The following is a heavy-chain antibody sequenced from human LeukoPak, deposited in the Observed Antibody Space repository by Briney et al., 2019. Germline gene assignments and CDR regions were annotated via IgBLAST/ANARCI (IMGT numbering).Heavy chain of an antibody. J-gene: IGHJ4*02. CDR3: AKARNGYDN. CDR1: GGSISSYY. V-gene: IGHV3-23*01. Sequence: ETLSLTCTVSGGSISSYYWSWVRQAPGKGLEWVSSISASGASTYYADSVKGRFTISRDNSKNTLYLQMNSLRAEDTALYYCAKARNGYDNWGQGTLVTVSS. D-gene: IGHD5-24*01. CDR2: ISASGAST.